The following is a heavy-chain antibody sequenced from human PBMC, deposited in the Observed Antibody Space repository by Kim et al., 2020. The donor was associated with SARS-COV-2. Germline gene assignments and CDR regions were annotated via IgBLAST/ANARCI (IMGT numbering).Heavy chain of an antibody. CDR3: AREYYMGLGY. V-gene: IGHV3-21*01. D-gene: IGHD2-8*01. J-gene: IGHJ4*02. Sequence: YIYYADSVKGRYTISRDNAKNSLYLQMNSLRAEDTAVYYCAREYYMGLGYWGQGTLVTVSS. CDR2: YI.